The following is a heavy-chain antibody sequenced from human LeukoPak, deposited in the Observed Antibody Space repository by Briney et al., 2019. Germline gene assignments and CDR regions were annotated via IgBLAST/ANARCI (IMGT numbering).Heavy chain of an antibody. CDR2: IYYSGST. D-gene: IGHD6-19*01. CDR3: ARAVAGSNRSPAHWFDP. J-gene: IGHJ5*02. V-gene: IGHV4-39*07. Sequence: SETLSLTCTVSGGSISSSSYYWGWIRQPPGKGLEWIGSIYYSGSTYYNPSLKSRVTISVDTSKIQFSLKLSSVTAADTAVYYCARAVAGSNRSPAHWFDPWGQGTLVTVSS. CDR1: GGSISSSSYY.